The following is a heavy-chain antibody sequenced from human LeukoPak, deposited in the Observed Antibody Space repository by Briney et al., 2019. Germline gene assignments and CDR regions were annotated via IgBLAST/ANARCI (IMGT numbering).Heavy chain of an antibody. CDR2: IWFDGSVK. V-gene: IGHV3-33*06. CDR1: GFTFNTHG. J-gene: IGHJ4*02. CDR3: AKDTAIQFLEPAF. D-gene: IGHD3-3*01. Sequence: GGSLRLSCAPSGFTFNTHGMHWVRQAPGKGLEWVAAIWFDGSVKHYSDAVKGRFTISRDNSLNTLFLQMNSLRVEDTAMYYCAKDTAIQFLEPAFWGQGTLVTVSS.